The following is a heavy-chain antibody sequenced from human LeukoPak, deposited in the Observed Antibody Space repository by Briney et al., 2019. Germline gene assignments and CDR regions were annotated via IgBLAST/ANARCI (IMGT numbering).Heavy chain of an antibody. J-gene: IGHJ1*01. D-gene: IGHD5-24*01. Sequence: GGSLRLSCAASGFTFSSYSMNWVRQAPGKGLEWVSYISSSSSTIYYADSVKGRFTISRDNAKNSLYLQMNSLRAEDTAVYYCARDWVPSGPVEMDYNPQVYFQHWGQGTLVTVSS. CDR1: GFTFSSYS. V-gene: IGHV3-48*04. CDR3: ARDWVPSGPVEMDYNPQVYFQH. CDR2: ISSSSSTI.